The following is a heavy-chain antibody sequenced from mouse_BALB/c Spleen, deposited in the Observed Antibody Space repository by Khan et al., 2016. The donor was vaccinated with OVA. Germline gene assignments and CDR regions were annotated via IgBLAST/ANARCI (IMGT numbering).Heavy chain of an antibody. CDR3: AREASSWDFSFPY. V-gene: IGHV1S136*01. D-gene: IGHD4-1*01. J-gene: IGHJ3*01. CDR2: INPYNAGT. Sequence: LQLQQSGPELVEPGASVKMSCKASGYTFTNYVIHWVKQKPGQGLEWIGSINPYNAGTRYNEKLKGKATLTSDISSTTAYMELSSLTSEDSAVYYCAREASSWDFSFPYWGQGTLVTVSA. CDR1: GYTFTNYV.